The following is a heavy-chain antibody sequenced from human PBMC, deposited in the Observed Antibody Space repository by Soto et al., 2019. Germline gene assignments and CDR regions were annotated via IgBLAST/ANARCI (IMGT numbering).Heavy chain of an antibody. J-gene: IGHJ6*03. CDR1: GFTFSSYW. V-gene: IGHV3-74*01. CDR3: ASFSIFGVSSFYYYYMDV. D-gene: IGHD3-3*01. CDR2: INSDGSST. Sequence: EVQLVESGGGLVQRGGALRLSCAASGFTFSSYWMRWVRPAPGKGPVWVSHINSDGSSTNYADSVQGRFTISRDNAKNTLYLQMNSLRAEDTAVYYCASFSIFGVSSFYYYYMDVWGKGTTVTVSS.